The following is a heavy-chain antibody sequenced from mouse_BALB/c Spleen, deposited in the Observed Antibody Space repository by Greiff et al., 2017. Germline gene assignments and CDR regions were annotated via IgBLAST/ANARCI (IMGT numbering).Heavy chain of an antibody. CDR2: IDPENGDT. V-gene: IGHV14-4*02. CDR1: GFNIKDYY. J-gene: IGHJ3*01. D-gene: IGHD2-4*01. Sequence: VQLQQSGAELVRSGASVKLSCTASGFNIKDYYMHWVKQRPEQGLEWIGWIDPENGDTEYAPKFQGKATMTADTSSNTAYLQLSSLTSEDTAVYYCDAGDDYDVSFAYWGQGTLVTVSA. CDR3: DAGDDYDVSFAY.